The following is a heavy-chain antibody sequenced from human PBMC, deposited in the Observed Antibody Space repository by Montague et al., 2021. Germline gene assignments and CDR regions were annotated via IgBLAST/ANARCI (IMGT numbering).Heavy chain of an antibody. D-gene: IGHD6-13*01. CDR3: ARNLASAAPGAFDI. Sequence: SLRLSCAASGFSFSSYWMHWVRQAPGKGLLWVSRITFDGSSTTFADSVKGRFTTSRDNAKATLYSQMNSLRVEDTAVYYCARNLASAAPGAFDIWGQGTMVTVSS. CDR1: GFSFSSYW. CDR2: ITFDGSST. V-gene: IGHV3-74*01. J-gene: IGHJ3*02.